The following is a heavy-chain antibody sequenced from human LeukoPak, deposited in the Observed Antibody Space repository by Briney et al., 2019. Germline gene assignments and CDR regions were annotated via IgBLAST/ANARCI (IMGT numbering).Heavy chain of an antibody. CDR3: ATQSPDYSIGPSYGSFNI. Sequence: PGGSLRLSCEASGFTFHNYAMAWVRQAPGKGLEYVSSIGASGDNIHYGGSVKGRFTISRDNSKNTLFLQMNSLRAEDTALYYCATQSPDYSIGPSYGSFNIWGQGTKVTVSS. D-gene: IGHD3-10*01. J-gene: IGHJ3*02. CDR2: IGASGDNI. CDR1: GFTFHNYA. V-gene: IGHV3-23*01.